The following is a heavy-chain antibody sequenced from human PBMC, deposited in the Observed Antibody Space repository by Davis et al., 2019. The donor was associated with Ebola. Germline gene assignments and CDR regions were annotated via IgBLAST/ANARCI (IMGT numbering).Heavy chain of an antibody. CDR3: AKTRSYDAFDI. CDR1: GFTFSSYG. V-gene: IGHV3-33*06. D-gene: IGHD1-26*01. Sequence: PGGSLRLSCAASGFTFSSYGMHWVRQAPGKGLEWVAVIWYDGSNKYYADSVKGRFTISRDNSKNTLYLQMNSLRAEDTAVYYCAKTRSYDAFDIWGQGTMVTVSS. CDR2: IWYDGSNK. J-gene: IGHJ3*02.